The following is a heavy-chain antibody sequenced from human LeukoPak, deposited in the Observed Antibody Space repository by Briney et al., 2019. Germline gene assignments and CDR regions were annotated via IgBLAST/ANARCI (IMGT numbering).Heavy chain of an antibody. CDR2: INPNSGGT. CDR1: GYTFTGYY. D-gene: IGHD3-3*01. V-gene: IGHV1-2*02. CDR3: AREVLRFLEWTTYYYGMDV. J-gene: IGHJ6*02. Sequence: ASVKVSCKASGYTFTGYYMHWVRQAPGQGLEWMGWINPNSGGTNYAQKLQGRVTMTADTSTSTAYMELRSLRSDDTAVYYCAREVLRFLEWTTYYYGMDVWGQGTTVTVSS.